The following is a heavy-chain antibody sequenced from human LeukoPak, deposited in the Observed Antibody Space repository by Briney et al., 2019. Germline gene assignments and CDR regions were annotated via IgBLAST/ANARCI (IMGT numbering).Heavy chain of an antibody. J-gene: IGHJ4*02. Sequence: GGSLRLSCAASGFTISSYGMNWVRQAPGKGLEWVAFMRYDGGNKYYADSVKGRFTISRDNSKNTLYLQMNSLRAEDTAVYYCAKDYTKSGLLAYWYFDYWGQGTLVTVSS. CDR1: GFTISSYG. D-gene: IGHD3-22*01. CDR3: AKDYTKSGLLAYWYFDY. V-gene: IGHV3-30*02. CDR2: MRYDGGNK.